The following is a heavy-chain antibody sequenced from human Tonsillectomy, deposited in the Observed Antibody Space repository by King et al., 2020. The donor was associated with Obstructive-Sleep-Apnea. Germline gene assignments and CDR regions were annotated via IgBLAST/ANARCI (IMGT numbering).Heavy chain of an antibody. D-gene: IGHD5-24*01. V-gene: IGHV3-23*01. Sequence: VQLLESGGGFVRPGGSLRLSCAASGFTFTNYALSWVRQAPGRGLEWVAALNGTGKETGSDNSVQGPCIILRDNSRNTVFLQMNSLRVEETAVYYCAKDYLRDSPQFDYWGQGTLVTVSS. CDR1: GFTFTNYA. CDR3: AKDYLRDSPQFDY. J-gene: IGHJ4*01. CDR2: LNGTGKET.